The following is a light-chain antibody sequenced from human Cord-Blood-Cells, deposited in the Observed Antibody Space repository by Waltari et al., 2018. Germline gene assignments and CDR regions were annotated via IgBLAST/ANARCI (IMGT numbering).Light chain of an antibody. J-gene: IGLJ2*01. CDR1: SLRSYY. Sequence: SSELTQDPAVSVALGQTVRITCQGDSLRSYYASWYQQKPGQAPVLVIYGKNNRPSATPDRFSGSSSGNTASLTITGAQAEDEADYYCNSRDSSGNHLEFGGGTKLTVL. CDR2: GKN. CDR3: NSRDSSGNHLE. V-gene: IGLV3-19*01.